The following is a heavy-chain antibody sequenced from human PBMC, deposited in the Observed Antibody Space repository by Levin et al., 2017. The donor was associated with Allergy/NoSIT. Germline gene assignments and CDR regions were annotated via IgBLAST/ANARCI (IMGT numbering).Heavy chain of an antibody. CDR3: ARAIDGYNGGGFDY. CDR2: ISSSSSYI. V-gene: IGHV3-21*01. D-gene: IGHD5-24*01. Sequence: SGGSLRLSCAASGFTFSSYSMNWVRQAPGKGLEWVSSISSSSSYIYYADSVKGRFTISRDNAKNSLYLQMNSLRAEDTAVYYCARAIDGYNGGGFDYWGQGTLVTVSS. J-gene: IGHJ4*02. CDR1: GFTFSSYS.